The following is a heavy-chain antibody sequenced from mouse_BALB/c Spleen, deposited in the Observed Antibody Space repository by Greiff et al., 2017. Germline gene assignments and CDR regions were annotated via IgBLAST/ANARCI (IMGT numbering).Heavy chain of an antibody. CDR3: AREAHERFDY. CDR2: ISSGGST. J-gene: IGHJ2*01. CDR1: GFTFSSYA. Sequence: EVQVVESGGGLVKPGGSLKLSCAASGFTFSSYAMSWVRQTPEKRLEWVASISSGGSTYYPDSVKGRFTISRDNARNILYLQMSSLRSEDTAMYYCAREAHERFDYWGQGTTLTVSS. V-gene: IGHV5-6-5*01.